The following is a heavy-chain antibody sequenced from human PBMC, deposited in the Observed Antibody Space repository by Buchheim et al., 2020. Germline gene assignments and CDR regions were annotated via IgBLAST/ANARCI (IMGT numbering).Heavy chain of an antibody. CDR1: GFTFSSYG. CDR2: ISYDGSNK. V-gene: IGHV3-30*18. Sequence: QVQLVESGGGVVQPGRSLRLSCAASGFTFSSYGMHWVRQAPGKGLEWVADISYDGSNKYYADSVKGRFTISRDNSKNTLYLHMSSLRGEDTVGYYCSKEQYSRSSQAHGMGVWGQGTT. D-gene: IGHD6-6*01. J-gene: IGHJ6*02. CDR3: SKEQYSRSSQAHGMGV.